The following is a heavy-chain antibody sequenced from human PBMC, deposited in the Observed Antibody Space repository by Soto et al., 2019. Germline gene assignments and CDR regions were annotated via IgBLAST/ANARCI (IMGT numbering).Heavy chain of an antibody. CDR2: INHSGST. D-gene: IGHD2-21*01. CDR3: ARDKIPGLFDY. CDR1: GGSFSGYY. J-gene: IGHJ4*02. V-gene: IGHV4-34*01. Sequence: QVQLQQWGAGLLKPSETLSLTCAVYGGSFSGYYWTWIRQPPGTGLEWIGEINHSGSTNYNPSLKRRVTISVDTSKNQFSLKLTSVTAADTALYYCARDKIPGLFDYWGQGTLVTVSS.